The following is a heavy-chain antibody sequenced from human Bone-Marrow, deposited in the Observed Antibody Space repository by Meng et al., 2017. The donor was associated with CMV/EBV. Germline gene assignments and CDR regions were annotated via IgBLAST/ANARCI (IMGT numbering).Heavy chain of an antibody. J-gene: IGHJ4*02. CDR1: GFTFSSYS. CDR3: VKNDRWSKFAG. D-gene: IGHD3-22*01. V-gene: IGHV3-21*01. Sequence: GGSLRLSCAASGFTFSSYSMNWVRQAPGKGLEWVSSISSSSSYIYYADSVKGRFTISRDNAKNTLYLQMNNLRPEDTAVYYCVKNDRWSKFAGWGQGTLVTVSS. CDR2: ISSSSSYI.